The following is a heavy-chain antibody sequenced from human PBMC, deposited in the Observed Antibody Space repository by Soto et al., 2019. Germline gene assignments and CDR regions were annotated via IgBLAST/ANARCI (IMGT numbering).Heavy chain of an antibody. V-gene: IGHV4-34*01. Sequence: SETLSLTCAVYGGSFSGYYWSWIRQPPGKGLEWIGEINHSGSTNYNPSLKSRVTISVDTSKNQFSLKLRSVTAADTAVYYCAGGAKTLAARPVNYFDYWGQGTLVTVSS. D-gene: IGHD6-6*01. CDR2: INHSGST. CDR1: GGSFSGYY. J-gene: IGHJ4*02. CDR3: AGGAKTLAARPVNYFDY.